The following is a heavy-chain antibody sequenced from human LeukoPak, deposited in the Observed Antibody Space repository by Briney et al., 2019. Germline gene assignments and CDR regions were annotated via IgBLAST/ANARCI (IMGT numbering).Heavy chain of an antibody. V-gene: IGHV3-74*01. D-gene: IGHD3-22*01. Sequence: GGSLRLSCAASGFTFRSYWMLWVRQAPGKGLVWVSRIKSDGSSTIYADSVKGRFTISRDNAKNTLYLQMNSLRAEDTAVYYCTRTYYYDSIDYFDYWGQGALVTVSS. J-gene: IGHJ4*02. CDR1: GFTFRSYW. CDR3: TRTYYYDSIDYFDY. CDR2: IKSDGSST.